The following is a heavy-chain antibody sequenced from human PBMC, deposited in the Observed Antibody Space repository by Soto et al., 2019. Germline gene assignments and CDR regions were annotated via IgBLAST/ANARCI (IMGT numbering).Heavy chain of an antibody. CDR2: ISYDGSNK. V-gene: IGHV3-30*18. D-gene: IGHD6-19*01. CDR3: AKDGAVAVLSFGVY. CDR1: GFTFSSYG. Sequence: QVQLVESGGGVVQPGRSLRLSCAASGFTFSSYGMHWVRQAPGKGLEWVAVISYDGSNKYYADSVKGRFTISRDNSKNTLYLQMNSLRAEDTAVYYCAKDGAVAVLSFGVYWGQGTLVTVSS. J-gene: IGHJ4*02.